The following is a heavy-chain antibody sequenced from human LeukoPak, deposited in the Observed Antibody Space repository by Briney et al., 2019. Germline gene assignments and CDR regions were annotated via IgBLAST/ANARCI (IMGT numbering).Heavy chain of an antibody. CDR2: ISAYNGNT. J-gene: IGHJ4*02. D-gene: IGHD3-22*01. V-gene: IGHV1-18*01. Sequence: VSVKVSCKASGYTFTSYGISWVRQAPGQGLEWTGWISAYNGNTNYAQNLQGRVTMTTDTSTTTAYMELRSLISDDTAVYYCARDAADRGGYYRIWGQGTLVTVSS. CDR3: ARDAADRGGYYRI. CDR1: GYTFTSYG.